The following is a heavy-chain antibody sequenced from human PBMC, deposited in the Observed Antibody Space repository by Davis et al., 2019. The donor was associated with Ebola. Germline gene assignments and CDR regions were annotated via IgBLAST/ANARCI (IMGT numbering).Heavy chain of an antibody. Sequence: SETLSLTCTVSGGSIGRHYWSWIRQPPGKGLEWIGYFFYSGSTKYNPSLKSRVTISLDTSKNQFSLKLSSVTVADTGIYYCAREDYGYGFFDSWGQGTLVTVSS. CDR2: FFYSGST. CDR1: GGSIGRHY. V-gene: IGHV4-59*11. J-gene: IGHJ4*02. D-gene: IGHD5-18*01. CDR3: AREDYGYGFFDS.